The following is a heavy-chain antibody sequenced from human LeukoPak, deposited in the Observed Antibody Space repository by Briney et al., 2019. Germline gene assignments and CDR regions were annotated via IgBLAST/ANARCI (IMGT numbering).Heavy chain of an antibody. D-gene: IGHD2-21*01. J-gene: IGHJ3*02. CDR1: GFTFDDYG. CDR2: INWNGGST. V-gene: IGHV3-20*04. CDR3: AKAVVGAFDI. Sequence: GGSLRLSCAASGFTFDDYGMSWVRQAPGKGLEWVSSINWNGGSTGYADSVKGRFTISRDNAKNSLYLQMDSLRAEDTAVYYCAKAVVGAFDIWGQGTMVTVSS.